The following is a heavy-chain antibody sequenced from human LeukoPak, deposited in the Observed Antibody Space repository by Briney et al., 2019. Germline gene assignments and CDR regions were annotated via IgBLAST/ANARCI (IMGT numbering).Heavy chain of an antibody. V-gene: IGHV3-7*01. CDR3: ARDSSPYYDILTGYSPGGMDV. Sequence: GGSLRLSCAATGFTFSSYWMSWVRQAPGKGLEWVANIKQDGSEKYYVDSVKGRFTISRDNAKNSLYLQMNSLRAEDTAVYYCARDSSPYYDILTGYSPGGMDVWGQGTTVTVSS. CDR2: IKQDGSEK. CDR1: GFTFSSYW. J-gene: IGHJ6*02. D-gene: IGHD3-9*01.